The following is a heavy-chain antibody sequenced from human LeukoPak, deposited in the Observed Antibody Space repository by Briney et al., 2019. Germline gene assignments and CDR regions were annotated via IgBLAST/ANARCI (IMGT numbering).Heavy chain of an antibody. CDR1: GYTFSSYD. D-gene: IGHD3-3*01. Sequence: ASVKVSCKASGYTFSSYDINWVRQATGQGLEWMGWMNPNSGNTGYAQKFQGRVTITRNTSISTAYMELSSLRSEDTAVYYCARRTIFGVVIIHDAFDIWGQGTMVTVSS. J-gene: IGHJ3*02. CDR3: ARRTIFGVVIIHDAFDI. CDR2: MNPNSGNT. V-gene: IGHV1-8*03.